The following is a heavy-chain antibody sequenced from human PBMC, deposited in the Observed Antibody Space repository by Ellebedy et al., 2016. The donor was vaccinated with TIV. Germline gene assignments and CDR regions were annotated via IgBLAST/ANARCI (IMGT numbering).Heavy chain of an antibody. CDR3: AKDSYMTTVTPAFDY. CDR2: ISGSGGST. CDR1: GFTFSSYA. J-gene: IGHJ4*02. Sequence: GESLKISXAASGFTFSSYAMSWVRQAPGKGLEWVSAISGSGGSTYYADSVKGRFTISRDNSKNTLYLQMNSLRGEDTALYYCAKDSYMTTVTPAFDYWGQGTLVTVSS. D-gene: IGHD4-17*01. V-gene: IGHV3-23*01.